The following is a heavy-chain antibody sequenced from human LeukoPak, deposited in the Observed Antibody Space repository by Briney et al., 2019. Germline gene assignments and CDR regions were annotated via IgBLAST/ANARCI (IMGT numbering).Heavy chain of an antibody. Sequence: ASVKVSCKASGYTFTSYGISWVRQAPGRGLEWMGWISAYNGNTNYAQKLQGRVTMTTDTSTSTAYIELRSLRSDDTAVYYCARSPRFGEVYFDHWGQGTLVTVSS. CDR3: ARSPRFGEVYFDH. CDR1: GYTFTSYG. CDR2: ISAYNGNT. J-gene: IGHJ4*02. V-gene: IGHV1-18*01. D-gene: IGHD3-10*01.